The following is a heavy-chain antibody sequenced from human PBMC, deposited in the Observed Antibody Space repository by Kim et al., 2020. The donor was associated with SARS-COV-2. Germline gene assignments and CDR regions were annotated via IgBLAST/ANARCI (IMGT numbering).Heavy chain of an antibody. D-gene: IGHD1-26*01. V-gene: IGHV3-49*03. CDR3: TIFGDSGRLYGMDV. Sequence: GGSLRLSCTASGFTFGDYAMSWFRQAPGKGLEWVGFIRSKAYGGTTEYAASVKGRFTISRDDSKSIAYLQMNSLKTEDTAVYYCTIFGDSGRLYGMDVWGQGTTVTVSS. CDR1: GFTFGDYA. J-gene: IGHJ6*02. CDR2: IRSKAYGGTT.